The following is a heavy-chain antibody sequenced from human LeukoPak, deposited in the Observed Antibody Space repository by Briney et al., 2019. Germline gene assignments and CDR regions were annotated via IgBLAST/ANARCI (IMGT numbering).Heavy chain of an antibody. CDR1: GFTFNNYA. V-gene: IGHV3-23*01. Sequence: PPGGSLRLSCAASGFTFNNYAMSWVRQAPGKGLEWVSTVSGSGAIAYYTDSDKGRFTISRDNSKNTLYLQMNSLRAEDTAVYYCANMRSAGAFDYWGQGTLVTVSS. CDR3: ANMRSAGAFDY. CDR2: VSGSGAIA. D-gene: IGHD3-10*01. J-gene: IGHJ4*02.